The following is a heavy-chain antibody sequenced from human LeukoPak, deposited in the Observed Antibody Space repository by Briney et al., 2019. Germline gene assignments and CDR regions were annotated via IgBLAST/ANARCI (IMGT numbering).Heavy chain of an antibody. CDR2: ISYDGSNK. D-gene: IGHD3-3*01. V-gene: IGHV3-30*18. CDR3: AKEGPFSAILGVVIRAFDY. Sequence: GGSLRLSCAASGFTFSSYGMHWVRQAPSKGLEWVAVISYDGSNKYYADSVKGRFTISRDNSKNTLYLQMNSLRAEDTAVYYCAKEGPFSAILGVVIRAFDYWGQGTLVTVSS. J-gene: IGHJ4*02. CDR1: GFTFSSYG.